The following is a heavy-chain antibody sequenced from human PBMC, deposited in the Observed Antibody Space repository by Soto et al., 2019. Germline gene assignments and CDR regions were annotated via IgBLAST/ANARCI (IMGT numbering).Heavy chain of an antibody. J-gene: IGHJ6*02. CDR1: GGSITSNAW. CDR3: ARGIFTNYHGMDV. CDR2: RYHSGST. Sequence: QVQLQESGPGLVKPSGTLSLTCAVSGGSITSNAWWSWVRQPPGKGLEWIGERYHSGSTNYNPSRTRLVAXSXDXANDQFSLRVSSVPAADTAIYYCARGIFTNYHGMDVWGQGATVTVSS. V-gene: IGHV4-4*02. D-gene: IGHD1-20*01.